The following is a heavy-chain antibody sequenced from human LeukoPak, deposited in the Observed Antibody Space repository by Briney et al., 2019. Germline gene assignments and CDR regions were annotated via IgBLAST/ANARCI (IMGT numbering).Heavy chain of an antibody. V-gene: IGHV1-18*04. CDR1: GYTFTGYY. D-gene: IGHD1-26*01. Sequence: ASVKVSCKASGYTFTGYYMHWVRQAPGLGLEWIGWISVHNANTNYAHKLQDRVTMTTDTSTSTAYMELRSLRSDDTAVYYCASVLSSGSYYFDYWGQGTLVTVSS. CDR3: ASVLSSGSYYFDY. J-gene: IGHJ4*02. CDR2: ISVHNANT.